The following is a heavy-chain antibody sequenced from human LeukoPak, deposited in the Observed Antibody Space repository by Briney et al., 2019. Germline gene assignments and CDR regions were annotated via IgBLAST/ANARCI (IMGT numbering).Heavy chain of an antibody. CDR1: GGTFSSYA. V-gene: IGHV1-69*01. J-gene: IGHJ5*02. Sequence: PPASVKVSCKASGGTFSSYAISWVRQAPGQGLEWMGGIIPIFGTANYAQKFQGKVTITADESTSTAYMELSSLRSEDTAVYYCASGGGIAVAGTRNWFDPWGQGTLVTVSS. CDR2: IIPIFGTA. CDR3: ASGGGIAVAGTRNWFDP. D-gene: IGHD6-19*01.